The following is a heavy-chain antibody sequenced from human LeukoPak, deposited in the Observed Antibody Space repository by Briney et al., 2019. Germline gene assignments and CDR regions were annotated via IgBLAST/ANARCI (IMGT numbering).Heavy chain of an antibody. D-gene: IGHD3/OR15-3a*01. Sequence: PSETLSLTCTVSGVSISSSNSYWGWIRQPPGKGLEWIGSIYYTGNTYYNASLKSQVSISIDTSKNQFSPKLTSVTAADTSVYYCARQTGSGLFILPGGQGTLVTVSS. V-gene: IGHV4-39*01. CDR3: ARQTGSGLFILP. CDR2: IYYTGNT. J-gene: IGHJ4*02. CDR1: GVSISSSNSY.